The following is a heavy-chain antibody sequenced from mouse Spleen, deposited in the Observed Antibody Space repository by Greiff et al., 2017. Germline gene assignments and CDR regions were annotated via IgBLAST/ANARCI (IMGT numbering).Heavy chain of an antibody. CDR3: ASFYGNYEDWFAY. CDR2: IDPSDSYT. V-gene: IGHV1-69*01. Sequence: VQLQQPGAELVMPGASVKLSCKASGYTFTSYWMHWVKQRPGQGLEWIGEIDPSDSYTNYSQKFKGKATLTVDKSSSTAYMQLSSLTSEDSAVYYCASFYGNYEDWFAYWGQGTLVTVSA. J-gene: IGHJ3*01. CDR1: GYTFTSYW. D-gene: IGHD2-1*01.